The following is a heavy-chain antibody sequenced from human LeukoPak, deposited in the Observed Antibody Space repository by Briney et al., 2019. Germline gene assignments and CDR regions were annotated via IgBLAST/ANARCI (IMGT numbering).Heavy chain of an antibody. CDR1: GGSISSSSYY. V-gene: IGHV4-39*07. J-gene: IGHJ3*02. D-gene: IGHD3-9*01. Sequence: SETLSLTCTVSGGSISSSSYYWGWIRQPPGKGLEWIGSIYHSGSTYYNPSLKSRVTISVDTSKNQFSLKLSSVTAADTAVYYCARTRDSPYDILTGYYPYRAFDIWGQGTMVTVSS. CDR2: IYHSGST. CDR3: ARTRDSPYDILTGYYPYRAFDI.